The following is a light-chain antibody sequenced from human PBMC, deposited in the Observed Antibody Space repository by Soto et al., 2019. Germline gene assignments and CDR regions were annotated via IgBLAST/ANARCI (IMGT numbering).Light chain of an antibody. CDR2: GAS. J-gene: IGKJ1*01. CDR1: QSVPSR. CDR3: QQYGSSLWT. V-gene: IGKV3-20*01. Sequence: EIVMTQSPATLSVSPGEDVTLSCRASQSVPSRIAWYQQKPGQAPRLLIYGASSRATGIPDRFSGSGSGTDFTLTISRLEPEDFAVYYCQQYGSSLWTFGQGTKV.